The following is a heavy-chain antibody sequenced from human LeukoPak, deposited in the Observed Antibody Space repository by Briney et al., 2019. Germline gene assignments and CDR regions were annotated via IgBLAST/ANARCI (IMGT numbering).Heavy chain of an antibody. CDR1: GDSVSSNSAA. J-gene: IGHJ5*02. D-gene: IGHD6-19*01. CDR3: AREVGYSSGWYVWFDP. V-gene: IGHV6-1*01. CDR2: TYYRSKWYN. Sequence: SQTLSLTCAISGDSVSSNSAAWNWIRQSPSRGLEWLGRTYYRSKWYNDYAVSVKSRITINPDTSKNQFSLQLNSVTPEDTAVYYCAREVGYSSGWYVWFDPWGQGTLVTVSS.